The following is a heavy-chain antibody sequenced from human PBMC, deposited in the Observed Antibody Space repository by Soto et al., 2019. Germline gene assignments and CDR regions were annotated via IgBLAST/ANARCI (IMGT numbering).Heavy chain of an antibody. CDR2: IYHTGST. D-gene: IGHD7-27*01. J-gene: IGHJ5*01. V-gene: IGHV4-4*02. CDR1: GGSISSSNW. Sequence: PSETLSLTCAVSGGSISSSNWWSWVRHPPGKGLEWIGEIYHTGSTNYNPSLKSRVTISVDKSKNQFSLKLSSATAADTAVYFCARGRYCLTGRCFPNWFDSWGQGALVTVSS. CDR3: ARGRYCLTGRCFPNWFDS.